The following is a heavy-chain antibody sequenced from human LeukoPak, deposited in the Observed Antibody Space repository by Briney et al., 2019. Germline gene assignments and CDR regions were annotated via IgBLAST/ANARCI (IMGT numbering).Heavy chain of an antibody. V-gene: IGHV4-4*02. J-gene: IGHJ4*02. Sequence: PSGTLSLTCAVSGDSINTNNWWSWVRQPPGKGLEWIGEIYHSGTTKYNPSLMSRVTMPTDKSQNEFSLKLSSVTAADTAVYYCVREARTRSGWPYFDSWGQGTLVTVSP. CDR3: VREARTRSGWPYFDS. D-gene: IGHD6-25*01. CDR1: GDSINTNNW. CDR2: IYHSGTT.